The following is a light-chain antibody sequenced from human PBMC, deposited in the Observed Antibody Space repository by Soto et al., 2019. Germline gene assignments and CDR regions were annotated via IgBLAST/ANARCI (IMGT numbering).Light chain of an antibody. J-gene: IGKJ5*01. CDR2: AAS. V-gene: IGKV1-9*01. CDR1: QGISSY. CDR3: QHLDSYST. Sequence: DIQLTQSPSFLSASVGDRVTITCRASQGISSYLAWYQQKPGKAPKLLISAASTLQSGVPSRFSGSGSGKEFTLTISSLQPEDVATYYCQHLDSYSTFGQGTRLEIK.